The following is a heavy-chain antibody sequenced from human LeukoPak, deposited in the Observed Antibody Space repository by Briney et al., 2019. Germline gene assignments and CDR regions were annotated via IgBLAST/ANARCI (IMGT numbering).Heavy chain of an antibody. CDR3: AKDRYCSSTSCYGHYYYYGMDV. CDR1: GFTFDDYT. Sequence: PGGSLRLPCAASGFTFDDYTMHWVRQAPGKGLEWVSLISWDGGSTYYADSVKGRFTISRDNSKNSLYLQMNSLRTEDTALYYCAKDRYCSSTSCYGHYYYYGMDVWGQGTTVTVSS. D-gene: IGHD2-2*01. J-gene: IGHJ6*02. V-gene: IGHV3-43*01. CDR2: ISWDGGST.